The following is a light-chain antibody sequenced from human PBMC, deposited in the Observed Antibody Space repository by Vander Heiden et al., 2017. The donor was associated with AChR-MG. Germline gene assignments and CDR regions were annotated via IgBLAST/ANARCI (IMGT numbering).Light chain of an antibody. CDR3: YSNAGSSNLDA. J-gene: IGLJ1*01. CDR2: DVN. V-gene: IGLV2-8*01. Sequence: QSALTQPPSASGSPGQSVTISCTGTSSDVGGSNSVSWYQQHPDKAPRLIIYDVNKRPSGVPDRFSGSKSGNTASLTVSGLEAEDEAEYFCYSNAGSSNLDAFGSGTKVTVL. CDR1: SSDVGGSNS.